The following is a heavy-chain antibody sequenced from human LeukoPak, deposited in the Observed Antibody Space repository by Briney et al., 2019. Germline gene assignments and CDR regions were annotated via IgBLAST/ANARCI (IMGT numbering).Heavy chain of an antibody. V-gene: IGHV1-69*06. CDR1: GGTFSSYA. Sequence: SVKVSCKASGGTFSSYAIGWVRQAPGQGLEWMGGIIPIFGTANYAQKFQGRVTITADKPTSTAYMELSSLRSEDTAVYYCARGFQDPYYSGSYYFDYWGQGTLVTVSS. D-gene: IGHD3-10*01. CDR3: ARGFQDPYYSGSYYFDY. J-gene: IGHJ4*02. CDR2: IIPIFGTA.